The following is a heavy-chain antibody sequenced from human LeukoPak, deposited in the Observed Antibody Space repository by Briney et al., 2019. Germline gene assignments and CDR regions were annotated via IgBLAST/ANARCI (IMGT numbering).Heavy chain of an antibody. CDR1: GGSISSFF. D-gene: IGHD4-17*01. J-gene: IGHJ4*02. CDR2: IYYRGST. Sequence: SETLSLTCTVSGGSISSFFWSWIRQPPGKGLEWIGYIYYRGSTNYNPSLKSRVTFSVDTSKNQFSLKLNSVTAADTAVYYCARGGDYGDLRYFDYWGQGTLVTVSS. CDR3: ARGGDYGDLRYFDY. V-gene: IGHV4-59*01.